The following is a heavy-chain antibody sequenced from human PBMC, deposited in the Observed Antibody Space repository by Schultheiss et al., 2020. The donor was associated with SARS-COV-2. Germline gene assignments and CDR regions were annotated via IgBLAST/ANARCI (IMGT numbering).Heavy chain of an antibody. CDR2: ISGSGGST. J-gene: IGHJ4*02. CDR1: GFTFSSYG. Sequence: GGSLRLSCAASGFTFSSYGMHWVRQAPGKGLEWVSAISGSGGSTYYADSVKGRFTISRDISKNTLYLQMNSLKTEDTAVYYCTTGGYSGSYYDYWGQGTLVTVSS. V-gene: IGHV3-23*01. D-gene: IGHD1-26*01. CDR3: TTGGYSGSYYDY.